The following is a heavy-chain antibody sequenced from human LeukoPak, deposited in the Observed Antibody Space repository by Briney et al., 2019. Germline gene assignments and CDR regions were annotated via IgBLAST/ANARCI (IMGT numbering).Heavy chain of an antibody. D-gene: IGHD3-10*01. CDR1: GGSISSHY. Sequence: SETLSLTCPVSGGSISSHYWSWIRQPPGKGLEWIGYIYYSGSTNYNPSLKSRVTISVDTSKNQFSLKLSSVTAADTAVYYCARGGSYFPNWFDPWGQGTLVTVSS. CDR3: ARGGSYFPNWFDP. CDR2: IYYSGST. J-gene: IGHJ5*02. V-gene: IGHV4-59*11.